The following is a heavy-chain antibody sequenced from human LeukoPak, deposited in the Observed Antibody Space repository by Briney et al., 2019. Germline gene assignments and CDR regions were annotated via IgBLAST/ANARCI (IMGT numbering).Heavy chain of an antibody. CDR2: IYSGGST. V-gene: IGHV3-53*01. CDR1: GFTVSSNY. CDR3: AKAWKSGNFEDY. J-gene: IGHJ4*02. D-gene: IGHD1-26*01. Sequence: GGSLRLSCAASGFTVSSNYMSWVRQAPGKGLEWVSVIYSGGSTYYADSVKGRFTISRDNSKNTLYLQMNSLRAEDTAVYYCAKAWKSGNFEDYWGQGTLVTVSS.